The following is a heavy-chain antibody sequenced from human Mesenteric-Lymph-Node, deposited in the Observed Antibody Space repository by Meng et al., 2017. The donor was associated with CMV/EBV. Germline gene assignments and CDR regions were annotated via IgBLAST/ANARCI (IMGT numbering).Heavy chain of an antibody. V-gene: IGHV3-7*01. D-gene: IGHD3-10*01. J-gene: IGHJ4*02. Sequence: GESLKISCAASGFTFSSYWMSWVRQAPGKGLEWVANIKQDGSEKYYVDSVKGRFTISRDNAKNSLYLQMNSLRAEDTAVYYCARDSPWGYGFGESYWGPGTLVTVSS. CDR2: IKQDGSEK. CDR3: ARDSPWGYGFGESY. CDR1: GFTFSSYW.